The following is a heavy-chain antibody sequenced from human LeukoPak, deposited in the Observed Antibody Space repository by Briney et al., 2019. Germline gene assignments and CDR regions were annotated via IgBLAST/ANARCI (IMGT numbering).Heavy chain of an antibody. J-gene: IGHJ4*02. D-gene: IGHD6-13*01. CDR3: ARANGAADGTTRFAGGYFDY. CDR1: GFTFSSYW. CDR2: IKQDGSEK. V-gene: IGHV3-7*01. Sequence: GGSLRLSCAASGFTFSSYWMSWVRQAPGKGLEWVANIKQDGSEKYYVDSVKGRFTISRDNAKNSLYLQMNRLRAEDTAVYYCARANGAADGTTRFAGGYFDYWGQGTLVTVSS.